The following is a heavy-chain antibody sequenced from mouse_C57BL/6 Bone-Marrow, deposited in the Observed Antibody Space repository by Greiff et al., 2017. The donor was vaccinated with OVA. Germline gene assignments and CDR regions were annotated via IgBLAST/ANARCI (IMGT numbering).Heavy chain of an antibody. CDR1: GYTFTDYE. CDR2: IDPETGGT. V-gene: IGHV1-15*01. J-gene: IGHJ4*01. Sequence: QVQLQQSGAELVRPGASVTLSCKASGYTFTDYEMHWVKQTPVHGLEWIGAIDPETGGTAYNQKFKGKAILTADKSSSTAYMELRSLTSEDSAVYYCTRGYSNYYAMDYWGQETSVTVSP. CDR3: TRGYSNYYAMDY. D-gene: IGHD2-5*01.